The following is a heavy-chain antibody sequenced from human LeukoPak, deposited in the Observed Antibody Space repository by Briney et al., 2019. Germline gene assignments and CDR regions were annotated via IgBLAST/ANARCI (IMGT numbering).Heavy chain of an antibody. D-gene: IGHD3-22*01. CDR3: AKVEVEGAFDI. CDR1: GFTFSSYA. V-gene: IGHV3-30-3*01. Sequence: TGGSLRLSCAASGFTFSSYAMHWVRQAPGKGLEWVAVISYDGSNKYYADSVKGRFTISRDNSKNTLYLQMNSLRAEDTAVYYCAKVEVEGAFDIWGRGTMVTVSS. J-gene: IGHJ3*02. CDR2: ISYDGSNK.